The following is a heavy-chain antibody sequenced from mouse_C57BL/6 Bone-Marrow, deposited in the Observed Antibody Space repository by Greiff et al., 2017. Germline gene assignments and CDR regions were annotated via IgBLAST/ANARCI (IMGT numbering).Heavy chain of an antibody. J-gene: IGHJ2*01. CDR3: TRFITTVVGGY. D-gene: IGHD1-1*01. CDR1: GFNIKDDY. V-gene: IGHV14-4*01. CDR2: IDPAHGDT. Sequence: DVKLQESGAELVMPGASVKLSCTASGFNIKDDYMHWVKQRPEQGLAWIGWIDPAHGDTESASKFPGKATITADTSSNTAYLQLSSLTCEDTADYYCTRFITTVVGGYWGQGTTLTVAS.